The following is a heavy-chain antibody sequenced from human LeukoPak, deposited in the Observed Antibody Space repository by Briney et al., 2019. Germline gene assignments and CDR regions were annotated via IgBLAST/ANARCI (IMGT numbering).Heavy chain of an antibody. CDR3: ARGDSSGWYPVEDFDY. CDR2: INHSGST. V-gene: IGHV4-34*01. CDR1: GGSFSGYY. Sequence: SETLSLTCAVYGGSFSGYYWSWIRQPPGKGLEWIGEINHSGSTNYNPSLKSRVTISVDTSKNQFSLKLSSVTAADTAVYYCARGDSSGWYPVEDFDYWGQGTLVTVSS. D-gene: IGHD6-19*01. J-gene: IGHJ4*02.